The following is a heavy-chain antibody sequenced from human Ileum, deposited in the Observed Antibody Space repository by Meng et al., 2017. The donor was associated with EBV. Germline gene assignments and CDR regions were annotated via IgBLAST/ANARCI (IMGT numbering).Heavy chain of an antibody. J-gene: IGHJ5*02. CDR3: TRQVIGTAALDP. CDR2: IRDKANSYET. Sequence: VQLVGVGGGLVQPGGSWKLSCAASGFTFSGSPMHWVRQASGKGLEWVGRIRDKANSYETGYGASVKGRFNISRDDSKNTAFLQMNSLKNEDTAVYYCTRQVIGTAALDPWGQGTLVTVSS. D-gene: IGHD1-20*01. CDR1: GFTFSGSP. V-gene: IGHV3-73*02.